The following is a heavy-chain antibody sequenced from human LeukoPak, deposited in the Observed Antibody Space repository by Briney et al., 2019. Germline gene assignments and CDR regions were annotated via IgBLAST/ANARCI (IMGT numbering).Heavy chain of an antibody. CDR1: GGSVSISSYF. J-gene: IGHJ4*02. V-gene: IGHV4-39*07. CDR3: AKGGKGFPLGLRFDS. CDR2: IYYSGNT. D-gene: IGHD2-21*01. Sequence: PSETLSLTCNVSGGSVSISSYFWGWIRQPPGKGLEWIGSIYYSGNTYYNPSLKSRVTISIDTSKNQFSLELTSLTAADTAVYYCAKGGKGFPLGLRFDSWGQGTLVSVSS.